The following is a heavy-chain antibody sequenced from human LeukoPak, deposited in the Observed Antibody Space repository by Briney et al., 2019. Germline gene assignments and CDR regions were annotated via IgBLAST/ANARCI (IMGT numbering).Heavy chain of an antibody. V-gene: IGHV1-69*13. D-gene: IGHD3-22*01. CDR1: GYIFTSYN. CDR2: IIPIFGTA. J-gene: IGHJ4*02. Sequence: SVKVSCKASGYIFTSYNIYWVRQAPGQGLEWMGGIIPIFGTANYAQKFQGRVTITADESTSTAYMELSSLRSEDTAVYYCARVSYDSSGSAGGYFDYWGQGTLVTVSS. CDR3: ARVSYDSSGSAGGYFDY.